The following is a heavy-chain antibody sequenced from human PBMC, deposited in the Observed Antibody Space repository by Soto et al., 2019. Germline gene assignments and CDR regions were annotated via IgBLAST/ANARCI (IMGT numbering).Heavy chain of an antibody. CDR2: IYHSGST. V-gene: IGHV4-4*02. D-gene: IGHD3-22*01. J-gene: IGHJ4*02. CDR3: ARKGAAYYDSSGYTAWDY. Sequence: QVQLQESGPGLVKPSGTLSLTCAVSGGSISSSNWWSWVRQPPGKGLEWIGEIYHSGSTNYNPSLERRVTISVDKSKIHFSLKLSSVTAADTAVYYCARKGAAYYDSSGYTAWDYWGQGTLVTVSS. CDR1: GGSISSSNW.